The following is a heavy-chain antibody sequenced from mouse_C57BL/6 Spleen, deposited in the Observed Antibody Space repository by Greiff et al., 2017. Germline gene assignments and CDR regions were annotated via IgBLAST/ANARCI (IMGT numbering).Heavy chain of an antibody. CDR2: IHPNSGST. D-gene: IGHD2-2*01. J-gene: IGHJ3*01. CDR1: GYTFTSYW. CDR3: ARYPGMVKEAWFAY. Sequence: QVQLQQPGAELVKPGASVKLSCKASGYTFTSYWMHWVKQRPGQGLEWIGMIHPNSGSTNYNEKFKSKATLTVDKSSSTAYMQLSSLTSEDSAVYYCARYPGMVKEAWFAYWGQGTLVTVSA. V-gene: IGHV1-64*01.